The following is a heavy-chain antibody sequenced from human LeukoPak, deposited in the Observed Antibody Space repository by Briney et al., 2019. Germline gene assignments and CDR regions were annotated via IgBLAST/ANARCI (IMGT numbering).Heavy chain of an antibody. CDR1: GFTFSSYA. Sequence: GGALRLSCAASGFTFSSYAMSWVRQAPGKGLEWISAIRDSGSSTHYADSVKGRFTTSRDNSKNTLFLQMNSLRAEDTAIYYCAKYGPQDSGSSHFDYWGQGALVTVSS. CDR3: AKYGPQDSGSSHFDY. J-gene: IGHJ4*02. CDR2: IRDSGSST. V-gene: IGHV3-23*01. D-gene: IGHD1-26*01.